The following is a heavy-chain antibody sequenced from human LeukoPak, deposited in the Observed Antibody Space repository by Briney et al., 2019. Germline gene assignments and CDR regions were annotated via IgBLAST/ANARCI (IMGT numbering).Heavy chain of an antibody. CDR2: IYYSGST. J-gene: IGHJ5*02. CDR3: ARRVNSSWFFGVHWFDP. V-gene: IGHV4-39*01. CDR1: GGSISSSSYY. D-gene: IGHD6-13*01. Sequence: SETLSLTCTVSGGSISSSSYYWGWIRQPPGKGLEWIGSIYYSGSTYYNPSLKSRVTISVDTSKNQFSLKLSSVTAADTAVYYCARRVNSSWFFGVHWFDPWGQGTLVTVSS.